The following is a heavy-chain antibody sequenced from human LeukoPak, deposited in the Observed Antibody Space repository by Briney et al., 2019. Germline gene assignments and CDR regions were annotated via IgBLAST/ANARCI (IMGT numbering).Heavy chain of an antibody. D-gene: IGHD3-10*01. CDR3: ARHRGYYGSGSKLDC. Sequence: SETLSLTSTVSGDSISSSSHYWGWIRQPPGKGPEWIGSIYYSGSTYYNPSLKSRVTISVDTSKNQFSLKLSSVTAADTAVYFCARHRGYYGSGSKLDCWGQGTLVTVSS. V-gene: IGHV4-39*01. CDR2: IYYSGST. CDR1: GDSISSSSHY. J-gene: IGHJ4*02.